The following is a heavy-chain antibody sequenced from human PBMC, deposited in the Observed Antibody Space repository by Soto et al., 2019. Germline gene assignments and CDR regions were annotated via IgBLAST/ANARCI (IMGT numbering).Heavy chain of an antibody. CDR2: ISAYNGNT. CDR3: AGVDVLRFLGWLI. CDR1: GYTFTNYG. V-gene: IGHV1-18*04. Sequence: ASVKVSCKASGYTFTNYGISWVRQAPGQGLEWMGWISAYNGNTNYAQNLQGRVTMTTDTSTSTAYMELRSLRSDDTAVYYCAGVDVLRFLGWLIWGQGTLVTVSS. D-gene: IGHD3-3*01. J-gene: IGHJ4*02.